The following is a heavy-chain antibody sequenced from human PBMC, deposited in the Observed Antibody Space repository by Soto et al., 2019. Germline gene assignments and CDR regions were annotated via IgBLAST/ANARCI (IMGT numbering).Heavy chain of an antibody. CDR3: ANDGDRDYGDYKPSPRSDY. J-gene: IGHJ4*02. D-gene: IGHD4-17*01. V-gene: IGHV3-9*01. CDR2: ISWNSGSI. CDR1: GFTFDDYA. Sequence: EVQLVESGGGLVQPGRSLRLSCAASGFTFDDYAMHWVRQAPGKGLEGVSGISWNSGSIGYADSVKGRFTISRDNAKNSLYLQMNSLRAEDTSLYYCANDGDRDYGDYKPSPRSDYWGQGTLVTVSS.